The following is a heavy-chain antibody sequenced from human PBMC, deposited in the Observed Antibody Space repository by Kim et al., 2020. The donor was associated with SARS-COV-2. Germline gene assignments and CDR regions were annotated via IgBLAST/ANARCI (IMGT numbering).Heavy chain of an antibody. CDR1: GGSISSYY. Sequence: SETLSLTCTVSGGSISSYYWSWIRQPPGKGLEWIGYIYYSGSTNYNPSLKSRVTISVDTSKNQFSLKLSSVTAADTAVYYCARGSDIVGAGGVWGQGTMVTVSS. CDR2: IYYSGST. V-gene: IGHV4-59*13. CDR3: ARGSDIVGAGGV. D-gene: IGHD1-26*01. J-gene: IGHJ3*01.